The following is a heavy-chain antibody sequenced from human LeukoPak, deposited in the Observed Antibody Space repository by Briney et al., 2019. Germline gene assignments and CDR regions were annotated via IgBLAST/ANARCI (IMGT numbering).Heavy chain of an antibody. Sequence: GGSLRLSCTASGFSFSTYSMNWVRQAPGKGLEWVSYIVGSSRNIYYADSVKGRFTISRDNAKNSLYLQMDSLRAEDTAVYHCATDSPETAAFDYWGQGTLVTVSS. V-gene: IGHV3-48*04. CDR3: ATDSPETAAFDY. J-gene: IGHJ4*02. CDR2: IVGSSRNI. CDR1: GFSFSTYS. D-gene: IGHD1-1*01.